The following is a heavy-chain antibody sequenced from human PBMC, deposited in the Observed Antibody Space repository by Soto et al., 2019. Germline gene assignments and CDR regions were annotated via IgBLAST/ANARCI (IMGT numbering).Heavy chain of an antibody. J-gene: IGHJ5*02. Sequence: GGSLRLSCAASGFTFSSYAMSWVRQAPGKGLEWVSAISGSGGSTYYADSVKGRFTISRDNSKNTLYLQMNSLRVEDTAVYYCAKASYYDFWSGSFGFDPWGQGTLVTVSS. V-gene: IGHV3-23*01. CDR1: GFTFSSYA. CDR3: AKASYYDFWSGSFGFDP. D-gene: IGHD3-3*01. CDR2: ISGSGGST.